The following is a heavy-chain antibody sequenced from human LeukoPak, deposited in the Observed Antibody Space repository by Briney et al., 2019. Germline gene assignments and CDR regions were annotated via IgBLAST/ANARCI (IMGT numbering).Heavy chain of an antibody. Sequence: GGSLRLSCAASGFTFDDYGMSWVRQGPGKGLEWVSSITWNGGDTRYADSVKGRFTISRDNAKNSLYLQMNSLRAEDTAVYYCARFALKTPPTDWGQGTLVTVSS. CDR3: ARFALKTPPTD. CDR1: GFTFDDYG. CDR2: ITWNGGDT. V-gene: IGHV3-20*04. J-gene: IGHJ4*02.